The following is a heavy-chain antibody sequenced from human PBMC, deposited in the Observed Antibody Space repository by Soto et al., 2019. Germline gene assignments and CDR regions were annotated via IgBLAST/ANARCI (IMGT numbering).Heavy chain of an antibody. J-gene: IGHJ4*02. Sequence: EVHLVESGGGLVQPGGSLRLSCAASGFTFSTSWMDWVRQPPGKGLEWVANINQDGSEKNYVDSVKGRFTIPRDNAKNSQFLQMSSLTAEDSGLYYCTRYLDFWGQGTLVTVSS. CDR2: INQDGSEK. CDR1: GFTFSTSW. V-gene: IGHV3-7*01. CDR3: TRYLDF.